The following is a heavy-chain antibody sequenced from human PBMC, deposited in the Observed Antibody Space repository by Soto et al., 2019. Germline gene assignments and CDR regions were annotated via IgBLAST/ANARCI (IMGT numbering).Heavy chain of an antibody. V-gene: IGHV3-30-3*01. CDR1: GFTFSSYA. CDR3: AIDRNSYGYVVFYGMDV. CDR2: ISYDGSNK. D-gene: IGHD5-18*01. J-gene: IGHJ6*02. Sequence: QVQLVASGGGVVQPGRSLRLSCAASGFTFSSYAMHWVRQAPGTGLEWVAVISYDGSNKYYADSVTGRFTISRDNSNHTLYLQMNSLRAEDTAVYYCAIDRNSYGYVVFYGMDVWGQGTTVTVSS.